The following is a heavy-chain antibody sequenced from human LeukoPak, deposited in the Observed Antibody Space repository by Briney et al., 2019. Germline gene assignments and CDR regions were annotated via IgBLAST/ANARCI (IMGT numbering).Heavy chain of an antibody. D-gene: IGHD6-13*01. CDR2: ISYDGSNK. V-gene: IGHV3-30-3*01. J-gene: IGHJ4*02. CDR1: GFTFSSYA. Sequence: PGGSLRLSCAASGFTFSSYAMHWVRQAPGKGLEWVAVISYDGSNKYYADSVKGRFTISRDNSKNTLYLQMNSLRAVGTAVYYCAREGTAAAFDYWGQGTLVTVSS. CDR3: AREGTAAAFDY.